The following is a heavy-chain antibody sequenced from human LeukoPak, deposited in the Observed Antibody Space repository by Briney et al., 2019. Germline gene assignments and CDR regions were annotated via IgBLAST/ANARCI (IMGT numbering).Heavy chain of an antibody. Sequence: PGGSLRLSCAASGFTFSSYGMHWVRQAPGKGLEWVAVISYDGSNKYYADSVKGRFTISRDNSKNTLYLQMNSLRAEDTAVYYCAKGHEKLARTYYYGMDVWGQGTTVTVSS. CDR1: GFTFSSYG. D-gene: IGHD5-12*01. V-gene: IGHV3-30*18. CDR3: AKGHEKLARTYYYGMDV. CDR2: ISYDGSNK. J-gene: IGHJ6*02.